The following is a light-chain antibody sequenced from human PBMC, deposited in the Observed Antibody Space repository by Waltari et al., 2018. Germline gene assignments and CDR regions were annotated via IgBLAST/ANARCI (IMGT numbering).Light chain of an antibody. CDR2: DAS. V-gene: IGKV3-15*01. CDR1: RSIGTN. J-gene: IGKJ1*01. CDR3: QHYNYWPPWT. Sequence: EIVMTQSPATLSVSPGERVTLSCRAGRSIGTNVVWYQQKPGQAPRLLIYDASTRATGVAARFSGSGSGTEFSLTISSLQSEDVAVYYCQHYNYWPPWTFGQGTKVAI.